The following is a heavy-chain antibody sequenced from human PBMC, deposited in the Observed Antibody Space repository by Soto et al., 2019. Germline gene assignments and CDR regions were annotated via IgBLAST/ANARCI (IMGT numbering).Heavy chain of an antibody. Sequence: ETLSLTCGVSGGTVASSHWWSCVRQAPGGGLEWIGNVYHTGDTNLNPSLQSRVTISVDKSNNQFSLRLNSLTAADTAVYFCAREIVTAGGNNYFDPWGPGTLVTVSS. D-gene: IGHD2-21*02. CDR3: AREIVTAGGNNYFDP. J-gene: IGHJ5*02. CDR1: GGTVASSHW. V-gene: IGHV4-4*01. CDR2: VYHTGDT.